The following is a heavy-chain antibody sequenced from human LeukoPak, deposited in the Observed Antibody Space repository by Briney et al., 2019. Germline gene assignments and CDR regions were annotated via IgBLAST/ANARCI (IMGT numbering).Heavy chain of an antibody. Sequence: GASVKVSCKASGYTFTTYYMHWVRQAPGQGLVWMGLINPSGGGTRYAQKFQGRVTMTRDTSTSTVYMELSSLRSEDTAVYYCASGYKTVFVFDHWGQGTLVTVSS. V-gene: IGHV1-46*01. CDR2: INPSGGGT. D-gene: IGHD5-24*01. J-gene: IGHJ4*02. CDR1: GYTFTTYY. CDR3: ASGYKTVFVFDH.